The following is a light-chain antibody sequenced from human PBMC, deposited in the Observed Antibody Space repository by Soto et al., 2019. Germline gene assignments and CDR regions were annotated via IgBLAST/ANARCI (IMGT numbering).Light chain of an antibody. V-gene: IGLV2-8*01. J-gene: IGLJ1*01. CDR2: EVS. CDR3: SSYAGSNSDV. Sequence: QSALTQPPSASGSPGQSVTIYCTGTSSDVGGYDYVSWYQQHPGKAPKLLIYEVSKRPSGVPDRFSGSKSANTASLTVFGLQGEDEADYYCSSYAGSNSDVFGTGTKLTVL. CDR1: SSDVGGYDY.